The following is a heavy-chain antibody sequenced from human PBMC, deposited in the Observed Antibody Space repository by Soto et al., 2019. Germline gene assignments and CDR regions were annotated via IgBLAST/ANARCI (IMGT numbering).Heavy chain of an antibody. D-gene: IGHD1-1*01. Sequence: SETLSLTCTVSGGSISSSSYYWGWIRQPPGKGLEWIGSIYYSGSTYYNPSLKSRVTISVDTSKNQFSLKLSSVTAADTAVYFFAMNLGLDFDAFDIWGRRTSVTVSS. CDR1: GGSISSSSYY. V-gene: IGHV4-39*01. CDR3: AMNLGLDFDAFDI. J-gene: IGHJ3*02. CDR2: IYYSGST.